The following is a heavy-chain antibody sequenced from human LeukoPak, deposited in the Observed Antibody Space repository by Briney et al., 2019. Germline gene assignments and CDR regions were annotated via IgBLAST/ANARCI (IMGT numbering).Heavy chain of an antibody. Sequence: GGSLRLSCEGSGFTFSNYWMGWVRQAPGKGLQWVANIKTDGSEKYYVDSVKGRFTISRDNAKNSLYLQMNSLRAEDTAVYYCATYSSLNRREFQYWGQGTLLTVSS. CDR1: GFTFSNYW. D-gene: IGHD3-22*01. J-gene: IGHJ1*01. CDR2: IKTDGSEK. V-gene: IGHV3-7*01. CDR3: ATYSSLNRREFQY.